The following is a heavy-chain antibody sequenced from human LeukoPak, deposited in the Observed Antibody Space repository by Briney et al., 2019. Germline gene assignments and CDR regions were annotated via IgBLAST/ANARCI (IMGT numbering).Heavy chain of an antibody. Sequence: ASVKVSCKASGYTFTSYDINWVRQATGQGLEWMGWMNPNSGNTGYAQKFHGRVTITRNTSISTDYMELSIHRSEETAVYYCARGGGVATYHYWGQGTLVTVSS. D-gene: IGHD5-12*01. CDR2: MNPNSGNT. CDR1: GYTFTSYD. J-gene: IGHJ4*02. V-gene: IGHV1-8*01. CDR3: ARGGGVATYHY.